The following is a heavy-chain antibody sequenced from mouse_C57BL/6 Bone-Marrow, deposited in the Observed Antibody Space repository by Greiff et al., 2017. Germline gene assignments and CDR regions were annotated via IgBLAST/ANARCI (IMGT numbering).Heavy chain of an antibody. D-gene: IGHD2-1*01. CDR1: GYSFTSYY. V-gene: IGHV1-66*01. J-gene: IGHJ2*01. Sequence: QVQLQQSGPELVKPGASVKISCKASGYSFTSYYIHWVKQRPGQGLEWIGWIYPGSGNTKYNEKFKGKATLTADTSSSTAYMQLSSLTSEDSAVYYCAGGNYGFFFDYWGQGTTLTVSS. CDR3: AGGNYGFFFDY. CDR2: IYPGSGNT.